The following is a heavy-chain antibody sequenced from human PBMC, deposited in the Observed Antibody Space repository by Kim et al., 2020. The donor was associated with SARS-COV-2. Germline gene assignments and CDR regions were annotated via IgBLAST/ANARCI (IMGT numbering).Heavy chain of an antibody. CDR2: IYPGDSDT. CDR1: GYSFTSYW. Sequence: GESLKISCKGSGYSFTSYWIGWVRQMPGKGLEWMGIIYPGDSDTRYSPSFQGQVTISADKSISTAYLQWSSLKASDTAMYYCARNPGLRLSCWRCPSHSFDYWGQGTLVTVSS. J-gene: IGHJ4*02. V-gene: IGHV5-51*01. CDR3: ARNPGLRLSCWRCPSHSFDY. D-gene: IGHD5-12*01.